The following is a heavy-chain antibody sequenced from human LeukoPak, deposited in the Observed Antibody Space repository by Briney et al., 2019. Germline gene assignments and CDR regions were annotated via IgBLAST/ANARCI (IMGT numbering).Heavy chain of an antibody. CDR1: GFTFSSYW. CDR2: ISSTSRNI. CDR3: ARFKENSGWRIFDH. J-gene: IGHJ4*02. Sequence: PGGSLRLSCAASGFTFSSYWMSWVRQAPGKGLEWVSSISSTSRNIYYAESMKGRFTISRDNAKNSLYLQMKSLRAEDTAVYYCARFKENSGWRIFDHWGQGTLVTVSS. D-gene: IGHD6-19*01. V-gene: IGHV3-21*01.